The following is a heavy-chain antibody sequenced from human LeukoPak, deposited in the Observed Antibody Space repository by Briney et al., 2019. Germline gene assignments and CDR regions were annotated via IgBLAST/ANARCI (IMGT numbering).Heavy chain of an antibody. D-gene: IGHD3-22*01. CDR3: ARERKYYYDSSGYHVIAFDI. CDR2: INHSGGT. CDR1: GGSFSGYY. J-gene: IGHJ3*02. V-gene: IGHV4-34*01. Sequence: SETLSLTCAVYGGSFSGYYWSWIRQPPGKGLEWIGEINHSGGTNYNPSLKSRVTISVDTSKNQFSLKLSSVTAADTAAYYCARERKYYYDSSGYHVIAFDIWGQGTMVTVSS.